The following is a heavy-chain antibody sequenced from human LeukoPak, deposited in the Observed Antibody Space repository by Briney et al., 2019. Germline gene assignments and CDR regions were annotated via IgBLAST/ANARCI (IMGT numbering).Heavy chain of an antibody. J-gene: IGHJ1*01. Sequence: ASVKVSCKASGYTFTSYGISWVRQAPGQGLEWIGWISAYNGNTNYAQKPHGRVTMTTDTTTSPAHMELRGLRSDDTAVYYCARDLDGYNYSDEYFQHWGQGTLVTVSS. CDR3: ARDLDGYNYSDEYFQH. CDR1: GYTFTSYG. D-gene: IGHD5-24*01. CDR2: ISAYNGNT. V-gene: IGHV1-18*01.